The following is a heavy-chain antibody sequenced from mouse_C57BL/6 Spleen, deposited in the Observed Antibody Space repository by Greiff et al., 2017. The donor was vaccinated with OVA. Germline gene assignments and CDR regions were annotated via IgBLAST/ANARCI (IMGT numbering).Heavy chain of an antibody. CDR3: TRKEYYGSRGYAMDY. CDR1: GYTFTDYE. V-gene: IGHV1-15*01. Sequence: QVQLQQSGAELVRPGASVTLSCKASGYTFTDYEMHWVKQTPVHGLEWIGAIDPETGGTAYNQKFKGKAILTADKSSSTAYMELRSLTSEDSAVYYCTRKEYYGSRGYAMDYWGQGTSVTVSS. D-gene: IGHD1-1*01. CDR2: IDPETGGT. J-gene: IGHJ4*01.